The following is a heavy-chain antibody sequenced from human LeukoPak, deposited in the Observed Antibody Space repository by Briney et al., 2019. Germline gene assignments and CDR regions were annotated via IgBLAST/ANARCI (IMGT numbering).Heavy chain of an antibody. V-gene: IGHV1-2*02. J-gene: IGHJ1*01. CDR1: GYTFTGYY. CDR3: ARDPYGDHEYFQH. Sequence: ASVKVSCKASGYTFTGYYMHWVRQAPGQGLEWMGWINPNSGGTTYAQKFQGRVTMTRDTSISTAYMELSRLTSGDTAVYYCARDPYGDHEYFQHWGQGTLVTVSS. CDR2: INPNSGGT. D-gene: IGHD4-17*01.